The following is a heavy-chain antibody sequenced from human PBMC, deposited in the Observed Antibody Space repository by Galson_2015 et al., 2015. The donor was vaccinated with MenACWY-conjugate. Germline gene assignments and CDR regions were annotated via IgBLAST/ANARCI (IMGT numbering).Heavy chain of an antibody. D-gene: IGHD5-18*01. J-gene: IGHJ4*02. V-gene: IGHV5-51*01. CDR3: ARHSRGYSYGGFDY. CDR1: GYSITNYW. Sequence: QSGAEVKKPGESLKISCKGSGYSITNYWIGWVRQMPGKGLEWMGIIYLVNSITKYNPSFQGQVTVSADKAISTVYLQWSSLKASDTAMYYCARHSRGYSYGGFDYWGQGTLVTVSS. CDR2: IYLVNSIT.